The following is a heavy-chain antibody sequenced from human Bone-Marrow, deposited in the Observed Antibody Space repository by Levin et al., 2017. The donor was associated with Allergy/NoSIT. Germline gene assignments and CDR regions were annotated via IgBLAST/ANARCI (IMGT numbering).Heavy chain of an antibody. CDR3: TKDIGGPDYRNFYGMDV. V-gene: IGHV3-9*01. Sequence: GGSLRLSCAASGFTFDDYGMHWVRQVPGKGLEWVSGINWNSGNIGYADSVKGRFTISRDNAKNSLYLQMNSLRGEDTALYYCTKDIGGPDYRNFYGMDVWGQGTTVIVSS. D-gene: IGHD4-11*01. J-gene: IGHJ6*02. CDR1: GFTFDDYG. CDR2: INWNSGNI.